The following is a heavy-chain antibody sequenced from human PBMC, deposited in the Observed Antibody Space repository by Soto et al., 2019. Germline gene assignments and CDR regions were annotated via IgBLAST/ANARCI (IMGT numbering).Heavy chain of an antibody. Sequence: SLRLSCAASGFTFSDYWMHWVRQVPGKGLVWVSRISGDMSSADYADSVKGRFTISRDNAKNTLYVQMHSLRAEDTAVYYCARGSGYSAQDLWGQGTPVTGS. V-gene: IGHV3-74*01. CDR3: ARGSGYSAQDL. J-gene: IGHJ5*02. CDR2: ISGDMSSA. CDR1: GFTFSDYW. D-gene: IGHD5-12*01.